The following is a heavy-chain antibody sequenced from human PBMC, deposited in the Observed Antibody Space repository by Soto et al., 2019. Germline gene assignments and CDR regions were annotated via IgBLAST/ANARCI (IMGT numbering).Heavy chain of an antibody. V-gene: IGHV3-66*04. J-gene: IGHJ4*02. D-gene: IGHD5-18*01. CDR2: IYSGGST. Sequence: EVQLVESGGGLVQPGGSLRLSCAASGVTVSSNYMSWVRQAPGKGLEWVSVIYSGGSTYYAESVKGRFYISRDNSKTTLDLKMNGLRAEDTAAYYCTRHGYNYGGGYFDYWCQGTLVTVSS. CDR3: TRHGYNYGGGYFDY. CDR1: GVTVSSNY.